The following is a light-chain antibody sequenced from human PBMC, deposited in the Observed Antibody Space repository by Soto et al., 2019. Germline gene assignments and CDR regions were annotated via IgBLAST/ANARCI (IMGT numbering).Light chain of an antibody. Sequence: DIQMTQSPSTLSASVGDRVTITCRASQSISSWLAWYQQKPGKAPKLLIYDASSLESGVPSRFSGSGSGTEFTLTISSLQPDDFETYYCQQYNSYPWTFGQGIKVEIK. CDR1: QSISSW. V-gene: IGKV1-5*01. J-gene: IGKJ1*01. CDR3: QQYNSYPWT. CDR2: DAS.